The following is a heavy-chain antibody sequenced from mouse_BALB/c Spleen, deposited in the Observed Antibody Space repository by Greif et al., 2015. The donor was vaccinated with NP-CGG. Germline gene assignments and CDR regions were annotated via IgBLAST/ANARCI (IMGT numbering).Heavy chain of an antibody. Sequence: QVHVKQSGAELVKPGASVKLSCKASGYTFTSYYMYWVKQRPGQGLEWIGEINPSNGGTNFNEKFKSKATLTVDKSSSTAYMQLSSLTSEDSAVYYCTARAYWGQGTLVTVSA. CDR2: INPSNGGT. CDR3: TARAY. CDR1: GYTFTSYY. V-gene: IGHV1S81*02. J-gene: IGHJ3*01. D-gene: IGHD3-1*01.